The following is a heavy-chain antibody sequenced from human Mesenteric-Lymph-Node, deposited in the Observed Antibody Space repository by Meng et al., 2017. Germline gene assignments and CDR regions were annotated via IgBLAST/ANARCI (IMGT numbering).Heavy chain of an antibody. CDR3: ARDQGMRYYFDY. J-gene: IGHJ4*02. V-gene: IGHV4-61*01. D-gene: IGHD3-10*01. CDR2: IYYSGST. Sequence: SETLSLTCTVSGGSISSSSYYWSWIRQPPGKGLEWIGYIYYSGSTNYNPSLKSRVTISVDTSKNQFSLKLSSVTAADTAVYYCARDQGMRYYFDYWGQGTLVTVSS. CDR1: GGSISSSSYY.